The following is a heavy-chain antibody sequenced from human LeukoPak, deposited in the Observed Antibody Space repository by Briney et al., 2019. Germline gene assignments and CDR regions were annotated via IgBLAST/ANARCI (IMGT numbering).Heavy chain of an antibody. V-gene: IGHV1-2*02. CDR2: INPNSGGT. D-gene: IGHD2-2*01. CDR1: GYTFTSYD. CDR3: ARGLPAPADQYYMDV. Sequence: ASVKVSCKASGYTFTSYDINWVRQATGQGLEWMGWINPNSGGTDYAQKFQGRVTMTRDTSISTAYMELRRLRSDDTAVYYCARGLPAPADQYYMDVCGKGTTVTVSS. J-gene: IGHJ6*03.